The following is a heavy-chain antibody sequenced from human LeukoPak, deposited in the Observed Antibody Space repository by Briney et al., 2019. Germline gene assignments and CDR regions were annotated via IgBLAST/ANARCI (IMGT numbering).Heavy chain of an antibody. CDR1: GYTFTGYY. V-gene: IGHV1-18*04. CDR3: ARGQLLRYFDWFHFVY. Sequence: GASVKVSCKASGYTFTGYYMHWVRHAPGQGLEWMGWTSAYNGNTNYAQKLQGRVTMTTDTSTSTAYMELRSLRSDDTAVYYCARGQLLRYFDWFHFVYWGQRTPVTVSS. J-gene: IGHJ4*02. CDR2: TSAYNGNT. D-gene: IGHD3-9*01.